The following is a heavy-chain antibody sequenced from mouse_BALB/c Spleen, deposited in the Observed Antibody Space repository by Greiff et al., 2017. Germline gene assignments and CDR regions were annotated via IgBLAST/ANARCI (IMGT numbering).Heavy chain of an antibody. Sequence: VMLVESGPDLVAPSQSLSITCTVSGFSLTSYGVHWVRQPPGKGLEWLVVIWSDGSTTYNSALKSRLSISKDNSKSQVFLKMNSLQTDDTAMYYCARHGGYVYYAMDYWGQGTSVTVSS. D-gene: IGHD2-10*02. CDR1: GFSLTSYG. J-gene: IGHJ4*01. CDR2: IWSDGST. CDR3: ARHGGYVYYAMDY. V-gene: IGHV2-6-2*01.